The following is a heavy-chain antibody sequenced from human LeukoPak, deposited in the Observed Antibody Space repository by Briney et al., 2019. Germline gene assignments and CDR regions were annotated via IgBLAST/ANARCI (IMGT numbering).Heavy chain of an antibody. CDR1: GGSVTSYY. CDR3: ARVDCSSTSCVFFDD. CDR2: IYYSGST. Sequence: SETLSLTCTVSGGSVTSYYWSWIRQPPGRGLEWIGYIYYSGSTNYNPSLKSRVTISVDTSKNQFSLKVSSVTAADTAVYYCARVDCSSTSCVFFDDWGQGTLVTVSS. D-gene: IGHD2-2*01. V-gene: IGHV4-59*02. J-gene: IGHJ4*02.